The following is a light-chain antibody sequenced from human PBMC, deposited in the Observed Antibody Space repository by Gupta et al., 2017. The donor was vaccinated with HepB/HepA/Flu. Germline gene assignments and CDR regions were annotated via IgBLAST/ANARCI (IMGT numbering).Light chain of an antibody. J-gene: IGKJ5*01. CDR3: QQRSYWPLT. Sequence: EIVLTQSPATLSLSPGERATLSCRASQNIKNYIGWYQQKPGQAPRLLIDDASNRATGIPVRFSGSGSGTDFTLTISSLEPEDVAVYYCQQRSYWPLTFGQGTRLEIK. CDR1: QNIKNY. CDR2: DAS. V-gene: IGKV3-11*01.